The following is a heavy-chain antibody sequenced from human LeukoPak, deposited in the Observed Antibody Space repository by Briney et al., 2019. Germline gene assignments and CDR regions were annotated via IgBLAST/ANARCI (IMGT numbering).Heavy chain of an antibody. V-gene: IGHV4-59*01. J-gene: IGHJ4*02. CDR2: IYSSGST. CDR3: ARGHSTDWSFILFDY. CDR1: AGSIYTFY. Sequence: SETLSLTCTVSAGSIYTFYWIWLRQPPGKGLEWIGYIYSSGSTNYNPSLKSRVTIAVDTSKNQFSLKLSSVTAADTAVYYCARGHSTDWSFILFDYWGQGTLVTVSS. D-gene: IGHD3-9*01.